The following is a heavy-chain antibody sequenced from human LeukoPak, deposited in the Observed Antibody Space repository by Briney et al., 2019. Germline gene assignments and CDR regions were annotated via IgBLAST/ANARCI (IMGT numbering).Heavy chain of an antibody. CDR1: GFTFSSYG. CDR3: AKGKSGYSYGLFDY. J-gene: IGHJ4*02. V-gene: IGHV3-30*18. D-gene: IGHD5-18*01. CDR2: ISYDGSNK. Sequence: GGSLRLSCAASGFTFSSYGMHWVRQAPGKGLEWVAVISYDGSNKYYADSVKGRFTISRDNSKNTLYLQMNSLRAEDTAVYYCAKGKSGYSYGLFDYWGQGTLLT.